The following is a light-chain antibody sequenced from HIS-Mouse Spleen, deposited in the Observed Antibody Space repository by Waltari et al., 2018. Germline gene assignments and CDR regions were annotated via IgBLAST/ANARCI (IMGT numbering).Light chain of an antibody. CDR1: SSDVGGYNY. CDR2: HVS. V-gene: IGLV2-14*03. J-gene: IGLJ1*01. Sequence: QSALTQPASVSGSPGQSITISCTGTSSDVGGYNYVSWYQQHPGKAPKLMIYHVSTRPSGVSNRFSGSKSGNTASLTISGLQAEDEADYYCSSYTSSSTLVFGTGTKVTVL. CDR3: SSYTSSSTLV.